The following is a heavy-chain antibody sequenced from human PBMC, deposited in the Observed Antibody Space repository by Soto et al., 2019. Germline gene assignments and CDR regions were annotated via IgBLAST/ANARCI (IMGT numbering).Heavy chain of an antibody. J-gene: IGHJ5*02. Sequence: EVQLLESGGGLVQPGGSLSLSCAASGFTFSSYAMSWVRQAPGKGLVWVSAISGSGGSTYYADSVKGRFTISRDNSKNTLYLQMNSLRAEDTAVYYCAKDLPLFGYYGSGSPWGQGTLVTVSS. V-gene: IGHV3-23*01. CDR3: AKDLPLFGYYGSGSP. CDR1: GFTFSSYA. D-gene: IGHD3-10*01. CDR2: ISGSGGST.